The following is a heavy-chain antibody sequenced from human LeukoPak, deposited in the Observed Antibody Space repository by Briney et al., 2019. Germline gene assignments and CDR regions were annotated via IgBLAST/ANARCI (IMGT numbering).Heavy chain of an antibody. J-gene: IGHJ4*02. Sequence: ASVKVSCKASGYTFTGYYMHWVRQAPGQGLEWMGWINPNSGGTNYAQKFQGRVTMTRDTSISTAYMELSRLRSDDTAVYYCARTYDFWSGSAYYFDYWGQGPRSPSPQ. CDR3: ARTYDFWSGSAYYFDY. CDR1: GYTFTGYY. D-gene: IGHD3-3*01. V-gene: IGHV1-2*02. CDR2: INPNSGGT.